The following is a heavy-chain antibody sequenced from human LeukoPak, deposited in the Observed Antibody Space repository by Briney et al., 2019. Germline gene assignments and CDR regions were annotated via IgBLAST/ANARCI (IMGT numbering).Heavy chain of an antibody. CDR3: ARGPGAMVYAAYYYYYGMDV. J-gene: IGHJ6*02. V-gene: IGHV4-31*03. CDR1: GGSISSGGYY. D-gene: IGHD2-8*01. CDR2: IYYSGST. Sequence: SETLSLTCTVSGGSISSGGYYWSWIRQHPGKGLEWIGYIYYSGSTYYNPSLKSRVTISVDTSKNQFSLKLSSVTAADTAVYYCARGPGAMVYAAYYYYYGMDVWGQGTTVTVSS.